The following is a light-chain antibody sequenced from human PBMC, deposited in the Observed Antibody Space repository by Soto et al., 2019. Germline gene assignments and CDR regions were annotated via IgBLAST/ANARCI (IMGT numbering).Light chain of an antibody. CDR1: QSVLYSTNNKNY. J-gene: IGKJ2*01. CDR2: WVS. CDR3: QQYYSGPYT. Sequence: DIVMTQSPDSLAVSLGERATINCKSSQSVLYSTNNKNYLAWYQQRPGQPPKLFFYWVSTRESGVPDRFSGSGSGTDFTLTISSLQAEDVALYYCQQYYSGPYTFGQGTKLEIK. V-gene: IGKV4-1*01.